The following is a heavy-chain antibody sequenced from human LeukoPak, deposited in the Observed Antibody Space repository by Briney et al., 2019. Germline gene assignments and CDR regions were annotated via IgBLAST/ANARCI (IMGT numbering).Heavy chain of an antibody. V-gene: IGHV3-64*01. J-gene: IGHJ4*02. CDR1: GFTSSSYA. Sequence: PGGSLRLSCAASGFTSSSYAMHWVRQAPGKGLEYVSAISSNGGSTYYANSVKGRFTISRDNSKNTLFLQMGSLRAEDMAVYYCARRTSLTGFDYWGQGTLVTVSS. CDR3: ARRTSLTGFDY. D-gene: IGHD2-2*01. CDR2: ISSNGGST.